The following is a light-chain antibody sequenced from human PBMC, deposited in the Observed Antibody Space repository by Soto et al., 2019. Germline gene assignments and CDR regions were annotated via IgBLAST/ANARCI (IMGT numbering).Light chain of an antibody. V-gene: IGKV1D-12*01. J-gene: IGKJ5*01. CDR2: AAS. CDR3: QQAYSFPIT. Sequence: DIQVTQSPSSVSASVGDRVTITCRASQDIAAYLAWYQHKPGRASELLIHAASSLQSGVPSRFSGSGSGTDFTLTINSLQPEDFATYYCQQAYSFPITFGQGTRLEI. CDR1: QDIAAY.